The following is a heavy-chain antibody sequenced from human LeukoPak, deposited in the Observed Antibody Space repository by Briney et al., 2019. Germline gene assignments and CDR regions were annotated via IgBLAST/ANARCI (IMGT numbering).Heavy chain of an antibody. CDR1: GFTFSSYA. CDR3: AGTGRDGYNFSRY. J-gene: IGHJ4*02. CDR2: ISYDGSNK. Sequence: GRSLRLSCAASGFTFSSYAMHWVRQAPGKGLEWVAVISYDGSNKYYADSVKGRFTISRDNSKNTLYLQMNSLRAEDTAVYYCAGTGRDGYNFSRYWGQGTLVTVSS. D-gene: IGHD5-24*01. V-gene: IGHV3-30*04.